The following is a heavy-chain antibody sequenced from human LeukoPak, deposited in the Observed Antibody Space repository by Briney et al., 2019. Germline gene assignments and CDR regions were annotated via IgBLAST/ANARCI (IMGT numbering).Heavy chain of an antibody. D-gene: IGHD3-22*01. CDR2: ISAYNGNT. CDR1: GYTFTSYG. CDR3: ARYDSSGYYSTDAFDI. Sequence: ASVKVSCKASGYTFTSYGISWVRQAPGQGLEWMGWISAYNGNTNYAQELQGRVTMTTDTSTSTAYMELRSLRSDDTAVYYCARYDSSGYYSTDAFDIWGQGTMVTVSS. V-gene: IGHV1-18*01. J-gene: IGHJ3*02.